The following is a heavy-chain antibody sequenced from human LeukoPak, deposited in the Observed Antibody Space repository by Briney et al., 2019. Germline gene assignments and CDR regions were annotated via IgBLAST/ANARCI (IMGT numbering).Heavy chain of an antibody. CDR3: ARGVRALEWLFPGGNRNMDV. J-gene: IGHJ6*03. V-gene: IGHV4-59*01. Sequence: PSETLSLTCTVSGSSISSYYWSWIRQPPGKGLEWIGYIYYSGSTNYNPSLKSRVTISVDTSKNQFSLKLSSVTAADTAVYYCARGVRALEWLFPGGNRNMDVWGKGTTVTVSS. CDR2: IYYSGST. CDR1: GSSISSYY. D-gene: IGHD3-3*01.